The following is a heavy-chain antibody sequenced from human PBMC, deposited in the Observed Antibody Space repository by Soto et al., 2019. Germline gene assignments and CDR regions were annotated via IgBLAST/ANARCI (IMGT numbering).Heavy chain of an antibody. D-gene: IGHD1-1*01. CDR3: ARDYNRYYNYGMDV. CDR1: GGTFSSYA. J-gene: IGHJ6*02. CDR2: IIPIFGTA. Sequence: GASVKVSCKVSGGTFSSYAISWVRQAPGQGLEWMGGIIPIFGTANYAQKFQGRVTITADKCTSTAYMELSSLRSEDTAVYYCARDYNRYYNYGMDVWGQGTTVTVS. V-gene: IGHV1-69*06.